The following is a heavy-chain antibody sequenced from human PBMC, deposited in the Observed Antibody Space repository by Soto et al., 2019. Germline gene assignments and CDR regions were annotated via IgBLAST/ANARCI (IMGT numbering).Heavy chain of an antibody. V-gene: IGHV4-4*02. D-gene: IGHD2-21*02. CDR3: ARDSSHCGGDCSKFSYGMDV. Sequence: PSETLSLTCAVSGGSISSSNWCSWVRQPPGKGLEWIGEIYHSGSTNYNPSLKSRVTISVDKSKNQFSLKLSSVTAADTAVYYCARDSSHCGGDCSKFSYGMDVWGQGTTVTVSS. J-gene: IGHJ6*02. CDR1: GGSISSSNW. CDR2: IYHSGST.